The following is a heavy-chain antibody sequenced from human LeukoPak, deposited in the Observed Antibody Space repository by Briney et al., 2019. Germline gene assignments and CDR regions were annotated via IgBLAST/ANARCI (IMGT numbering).Heavy chain of an antibody. V-gene: IGHV1-8*01. CDR2: MNPNSGNT. J-gene: IGHJ6*03. CDR3: ARAPRRRSGFYYYYMDV. D-gene: IGHD3-22*01. Sequence: ASVKVSCKASGYTFTSCDIHWVRQATGQGLEWMGWMNPNSGNTGYAQKFQGRVTMTRNTSISTAYMELSSLRSEDTAVYYCARAPRRRSGFYYYYMDVWGKGTTVTVSS. CDR1: GYTFTSCD.